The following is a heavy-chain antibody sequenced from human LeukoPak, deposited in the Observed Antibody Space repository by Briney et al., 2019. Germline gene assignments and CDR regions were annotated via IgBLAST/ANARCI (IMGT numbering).Heavy chain of an antibody. CDR2: IYYSGST. D-gene: IGHD3-3*01. CDR3: ARTWSGYYNY. Sequence: TSETLSLTCTVSGVSISSYYWSWIRQPPGKGLEWIGYIYYSGSTNYNPSLKSRVTISVDTSKNQFSLKLSSVTAADTAVYYCARTWSGYYNYWGQGTLVTVSS. CDR1: GVSISSYY. V-gene: IGHV4-59*01. J-gene: IGHJ4*02.